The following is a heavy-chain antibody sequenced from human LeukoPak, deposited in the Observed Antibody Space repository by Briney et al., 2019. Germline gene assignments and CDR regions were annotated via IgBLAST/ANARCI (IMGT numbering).Heavy chain of an antibody. D-gene: IGHD6-13*01. CDR2: INPSGGST. CDR1: GYTFTSYY. V-gene: IGHV1-46*01. J-gene: IGHJ4*02. Sequence: ASVKASCKASGYTFTSYYMHWVRQAPGQGFEWMGIINPSGGSTSYAQKFQGRVTMTRDTSTSTVYMELSSLRSEDTAVYYCARDRGQLEYFDYWGQGTLVTVSS. CDR3: ARDRGQLEYFDY.